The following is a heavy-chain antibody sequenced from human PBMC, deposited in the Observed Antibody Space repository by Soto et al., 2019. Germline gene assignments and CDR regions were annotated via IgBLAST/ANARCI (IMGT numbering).Heavy chain of an antibody. CDR2: INPSGGST. Sequence: ASVKVSCKASGYTFTSYYMHWVRQAPGQGLEWMGIINPSGGSTSYAQKFQGRVTMTRDTSTSTVYMELSSLGSEDTAVYYCAKEPEYYPPYSPYYFDYWGQGTLVTVSS. J-gene: IGHJ4*02. D-gene: IGHD1-26*01. CDR1: GYTFTSYY. V-gene: IGHV1-46*01. CDR3: AKEPEYYPPYSPYYFDY.